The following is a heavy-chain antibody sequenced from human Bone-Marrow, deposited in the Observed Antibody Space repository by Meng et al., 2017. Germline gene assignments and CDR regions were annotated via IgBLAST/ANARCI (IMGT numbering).Heavy chain of an antibody. Sequence: EVQLVESGGGLVQPGGSLRRSCAASGFTFSSYWMHWVRQVPGKGLVWVSRINGDGSSTSYADSVKGRFTISRDNAKNTLYLQMNSLRAEDTAVYYCASENRGYTYGYALGYWGQGTLVTVSS. CDR3: ASENRGYTYGYALGY. J-gene: IGHJ4*02. CDR2: INGDGSST. D-gene: IGHD5-18*01. CDR1: GFTFSSYW. V-gene: IGHV3-74*01.